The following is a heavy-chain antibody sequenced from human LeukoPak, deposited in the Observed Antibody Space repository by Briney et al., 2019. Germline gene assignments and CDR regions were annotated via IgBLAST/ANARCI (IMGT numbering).Heavy chain of an antibody. CDR1: GFTFGTYW. CDR3: ARANTAVAGRGLDY. D-gene: IGHD6-19*01. V-gene: IGHV3-74*01. CDR2: INSYGNST. J-gene: IGHJ4*02. Sequence: GGSLRLSCVGSGFTFGTYWMHWVRQAPGKGLVWVSRINSYGNSTNYADSAKGRFTISRDNAKNTLYLQMSSLRAEDTAVYYCARANTAVAGRGLDYWGQGTLVTVSS.